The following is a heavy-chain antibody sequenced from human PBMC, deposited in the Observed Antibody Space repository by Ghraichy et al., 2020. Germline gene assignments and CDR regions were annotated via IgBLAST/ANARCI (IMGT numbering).Heavy chain of an antibody. CDR2: IDWDDDK. Sequence: TLSLTCAVYGGSFSGYYWSWIRQPPGKALEWLALIDWDDDKYYSTSLKTRLTISKDTSKNQVVLTMTNMDPVDTATYYCARATMVRGASFDYWGQGTLVTVSS. D-gene: IGHD3-10*01. CDR3: ARATMVRGASFDY. J-gene: IGHJ4*02. V-gene: IGHV2-70*01. CDR1: GGSFSGYY.